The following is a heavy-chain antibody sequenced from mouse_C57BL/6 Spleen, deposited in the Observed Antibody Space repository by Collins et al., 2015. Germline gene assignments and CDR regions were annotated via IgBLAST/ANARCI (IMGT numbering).Heavy chain of an antibody. CDR2: IYPSDSET. D-gene: IGHD2-10*01. V-gene: IGHV1-61*01. J-gene: IGHJ2*01. CDR3: ARTYYGNHPYYFDY. CDR1: GYTFTSYW. Sequence: QVQLQQPGAELVRPGSSVKLSCKASGYTFTSYWMDWVKQRPGQGLEWIGNIYPSDSETHYNQKFKDKATLTVDKSSSTAYMQLSSLTSEDSAVYYCARTYYGNHPYYFDYWGQGTTLTVSS.